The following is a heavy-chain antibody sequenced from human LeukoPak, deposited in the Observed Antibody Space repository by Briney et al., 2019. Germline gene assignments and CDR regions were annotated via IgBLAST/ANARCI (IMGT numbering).Heavy chain of an antibody. CDR2: IRSKTDGGTA. V-gene: IGHV3-15*01. CDR3: TTHSEYVVLVGVY. D-gene: IGHD2-2*01. CDR1: GFTFTNAW. Sequence: AGGSLRLSCAASGFTFTNAWMTWVRQAPGRGLEWVGRIRSKTDGGTADYAAPVKGRFIISRDESKNTLYLQMNSLKTEDTAVYYCTTHSEYVVLVGVYWGQGTLVTVSS. J-gene: IGHJ4*02.